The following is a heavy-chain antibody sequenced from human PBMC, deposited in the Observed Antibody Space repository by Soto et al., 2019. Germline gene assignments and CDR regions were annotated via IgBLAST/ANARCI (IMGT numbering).Heavy chain of an antibody. V-gene: IGHV4-4*02. CDR2: IYHAGSP. D-gene: IGHD2-21*01. J-gene: IGHJ3*02. CDR1: GGSIRSSIC. Sequence: QVQLQESGPGLVKASGTLSLTCVVSGGSIRSSICWTWLRQSPGKGLEWIGEIYHAGSPNYNPSFQSRVTISADNSKNSFSLKMTSVTAADTAKYYCARASSFRGDFDIWGQGTAVTVSS. CDR3: ARASSFRGDFDI.